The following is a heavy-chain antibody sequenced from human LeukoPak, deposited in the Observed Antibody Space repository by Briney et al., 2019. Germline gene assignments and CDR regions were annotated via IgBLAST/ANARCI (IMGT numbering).Heavy chain of an antibody. CDR1: GYTFTGYY. CDR3: ARAERSYYTNYYYYYMDV. J-gene: IGHJ6*03. CDR2: INPNSGGT. Sequence: ASVKVSCKASGYTFTGYYMHWVRQAPGQGLEWMGWINPNSGGTNYAQKFQGRVTMTRDTSISTAYMELSRLRSDDTAVYYCARAERSYYTNYYYYYMDVWGKGTTVTISS. D-gene: IGHD1-26*01. V-gene: IGHV1-2*02.